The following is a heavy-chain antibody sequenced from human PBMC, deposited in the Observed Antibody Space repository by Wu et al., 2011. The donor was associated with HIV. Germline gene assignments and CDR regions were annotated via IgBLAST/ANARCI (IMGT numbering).Heavy chain of an antibody. CDR2: ISVNSGDT. CDR1: GYTLTSYG. CDR3: ARDESWDIVVLPTAAFDY. Sequence: QVQLVQSGAEVKKPGASVKVSCKASGYTLTSYGISWVRQAPGQGLEWLGWISVNSGDTNYAQRLQGRVTMTTDTSTSTAYMELRSLRSDDTAVYYCARDESWDIVVLPTAAFDYWAREPWSPSPQ. J-gene: IGHJ4*02. D-gene: IGHD2-2*01. V-gene: IGHV1-18*01.